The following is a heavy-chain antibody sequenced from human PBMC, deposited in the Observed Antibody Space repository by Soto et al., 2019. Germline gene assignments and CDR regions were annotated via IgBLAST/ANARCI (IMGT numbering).Heavy chain of an antibody. CDR1: GFTFNNYA. Sequence: GGSLRLSCAASGFTFNNYAMSWVRQAPGKGLEWVSGISDAGDNTYYADSVKGRFTISRDNSRNTLFLQMDSLRVEDTALYYCAKGGNNIWKVVDYWGQGTLVTVSS. V-gene: IGHV3-23*01. CDR3: AKGGNNIWKVVDY. J-gene: IGHJ4*02. D-gene: IGHD3-3*01. CDR2: ISDAGDNT.